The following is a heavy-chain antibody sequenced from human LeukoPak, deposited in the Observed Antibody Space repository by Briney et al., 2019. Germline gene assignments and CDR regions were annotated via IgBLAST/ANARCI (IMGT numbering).Heavy chain of an antibody. CDR2: MTSSGSSI. D-gene: IGHD3-22*01. Sequence: PGGSLRLSCAASGFTFSNYEMNWVRQAPGKGLEWVSSMTSSGSSIYYADSVKGRFTISRDNAKNSLYLQMNSLRAEDTAVYYCVGQYGVIVVAGGQGTLVTVCS. J-gene: IGHJ4*01. CDR3: VGQYGVIVVA. CDR1: GFTFSNYE. V-gene: IGHV3-48*03.